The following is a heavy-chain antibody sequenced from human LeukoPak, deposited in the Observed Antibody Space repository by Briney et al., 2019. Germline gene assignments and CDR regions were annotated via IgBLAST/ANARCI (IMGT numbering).Heavy chain of an antibody. V-gene: IGHV1-2*02. J-gene: IGHJ4*02. Sequence: ASVTVSCKASGDTFTAYYMSWVRHAPGEGREWMGWINPKSGGTTYAQKFEGRVTMTRHTSISTAYMELRRLRSDDTAAYYCATDVRIAAAGDYWGQGDLVTVSP. CDR3: ATDVRIAAAGDY. D-gene: IGHD6-13*01. CDR2: INPKSGGT. CDR1: GDTFTAYY.